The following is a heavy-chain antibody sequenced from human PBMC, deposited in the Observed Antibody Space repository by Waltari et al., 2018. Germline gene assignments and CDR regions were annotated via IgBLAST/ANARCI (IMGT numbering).Heavy chain of an antibody. V-gene: IGHV4-34*01. Sequence: QLQLQQLGAGLLKPSETLSLTCAVYGGSFSGYYWSWIRPPPGKGLEGIGEINHSGSTNYSPSLKSRVNISVDTSKNQFSLKLSAVTAADTAVYYCARGKMPDYAKYYYGMDVWGQGTTVIVSS. D-gene: IGHD4-17*01. CDR3: ARGKMPDYAKYYYGMDV. CDR2: INHSGST. CDR1: GGSFSGYY. J-gene: IGHJ6*02.